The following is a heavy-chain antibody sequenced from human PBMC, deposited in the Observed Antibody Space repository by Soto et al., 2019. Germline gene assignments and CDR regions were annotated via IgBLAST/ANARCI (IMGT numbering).Heavy chain of an antibody. V-gene: IGHV1-69*08. CDR2: IIPILGIA. CDR1: GGTCSSYT. D-gene: IGHD4-17*01. Sequence: QVQLGQSGAEVKKPGSSVKVSCKASGGTCSSYTISWVRQAPGQGLEWMGRIIPILGIANYAQKFQGRVTITADKSTSTAYMELSSLRSEDTAVYYCARERELVGATVKFDYWGQGTLVTVSS. J-gene: IGHJ4*02. CDR3: ARERELVGATVKFDY.